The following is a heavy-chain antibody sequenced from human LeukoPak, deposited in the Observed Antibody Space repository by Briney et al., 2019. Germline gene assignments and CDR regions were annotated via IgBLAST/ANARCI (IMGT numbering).Heavy chain of an antibody. D-gene: IGHD5-12*01. Sequence: PGGSLRLSCAASGFTFSSLAMHWVRQAPGKGLEWVAGISFDGSNKYYADSVKGRFTISRDNPKKMLYLQMNSLRAEDTAVYYCASQRGYSGSGKDAFDIWGQGTMVTVSS. CDR3: ASQRGYSGSGKDAFDI. V-gene: IGHV3-30-3*01. CDR1: GFTFSSLA. J-gene: IGHJ3*02. CDR2: ISFDGSNK.